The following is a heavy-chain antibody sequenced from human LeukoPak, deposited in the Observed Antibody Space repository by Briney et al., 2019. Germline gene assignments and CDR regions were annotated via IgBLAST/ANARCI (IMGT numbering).Heavy chain of an antibody. CDR2: ITNSGGNT. Sequence: GGSLRLSCAASGFTFSIYAMSWVRQTPGKGLEWVSTITNSGGNTYYADSVKGRFTISRDNSKNTLYLQMNSLRAEDTAVYYCAKCWSGSYCPDYWGQGTLVTVSS. D-gene: IGHD3-10*01. V-gene: IGHV3-23*01. J-gene: IGHJ4*02. CDR1: GFTFSIYA. CDR3: AKCWSGSYCPDY.